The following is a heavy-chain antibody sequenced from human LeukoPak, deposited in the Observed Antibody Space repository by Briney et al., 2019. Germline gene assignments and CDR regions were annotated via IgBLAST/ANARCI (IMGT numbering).Heavy chain of an antibody. D-gene: IGHD4-17*01. V-gene: IGHV3-53*04. CDR1: GFTVSSNY. CDR3: ASGSPDYGDYAFDY. Sequence: PGGSPRLSCAASGFTVSSNYMSWVRQAPGKGLEWVSVIYSGGSTYYADSVKGRFTISRHNSKNTLYLQMNSLRAEDTAVYYCASGSPDYGDYAFDYWGQGTLVTVSS. J-gene: IGHJ4*02. CDR2: IYSGGST.